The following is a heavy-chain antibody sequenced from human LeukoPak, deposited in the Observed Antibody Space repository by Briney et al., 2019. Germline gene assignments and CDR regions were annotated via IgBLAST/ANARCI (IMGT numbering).Heavy chain of an antibody. CDR3: ARVEGDSYGSGTYHRHFDY. J-gene: IGHJ4*02. CDR1: GFMFSTYW. D-gene: IGHD3-10*01. Sequence: PGGALRLSCAASGFMFSTYWMTWVCQAPGKGLEWVANIKQDGSEKYYVDSVKGRFTISRNNADNSLYLQMSSLRAEDTAVYYCARVEGDSYGSGTYHRHFDYVGQGTLVTVSS. V-gene: IGHV3-7*01. CDR2: IKQDGSEK.